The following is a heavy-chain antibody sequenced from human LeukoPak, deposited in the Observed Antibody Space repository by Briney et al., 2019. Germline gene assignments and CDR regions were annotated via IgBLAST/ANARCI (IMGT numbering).Heavy chain of an antibody. CDR3: ARAADNYDSSGYYSFVPYFDY. D-gene: IGHD3-22*01. V-gene: IGHV1-46*01. J-gene: IGHJ4*02. CDR1: GYTFTSYY. Sequence: ASVKVSCKASGYTFTSYYMHWVRQAPGQGLEWMGIINPSGGSTSYAQKFQGRVTMTRDMSTSTVYMELSSLRSEDTAVYYCARAADNYDSSGYYSFVPYFDYWGQGTLVTVSS. CDR2: INPSGGST.